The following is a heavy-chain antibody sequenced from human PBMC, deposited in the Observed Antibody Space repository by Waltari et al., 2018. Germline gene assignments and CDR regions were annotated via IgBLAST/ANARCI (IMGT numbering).Heavy chain of an antibody. D-gene: IGHD6-13*01. CDR1: TFTDYY. V-gene: IGHV1-69-2*01. CDR2: VDPEDGET. Sequence: TFTDYYMHWVQQAPGKGLEWMGRVDPEDGETIYAEKFQGRVTITADTSTDTAYMELSSLRSEDTAVYYCATPPTHSSSWYLEDYWGQGTLVTVSS. CDR3: ATPPTHSSSWYLEDY. J-gene: IGHJ4*02.